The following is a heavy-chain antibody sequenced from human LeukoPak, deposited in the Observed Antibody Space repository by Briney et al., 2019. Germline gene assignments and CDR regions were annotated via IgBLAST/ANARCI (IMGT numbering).Heavy chain of an antibody. D-gene: IGHD3-10*01. Sequence: GGSLRLSCAASGFTFSTYAMSWVRQAPGKGLEWVSAISGSGGCTYYADSVKGRFTISRDNPKNTLYLQMNSQTPEAAAFYYCAKERATCCYGSAPFDYWGQGTLLTVSS. CDR3: AKERATCCYGSAPFDY. V-gene: IGHV3-23*01. CDR1: GFTFSTYA. CDR2: ISGSGGCT. J-gene: IGHJ4*02.